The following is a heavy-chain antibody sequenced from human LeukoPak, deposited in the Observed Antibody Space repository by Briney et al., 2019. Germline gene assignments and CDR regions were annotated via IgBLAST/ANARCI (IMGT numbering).Heavy chain of an antibody. CDR1: GGSISSGDYC. CDR2: IYYSGST. D-gene: IGHD3-10*01. Sequence: SETLSLTCTVSGGSISSGDYCWSWIRQPPGKGLEWIGYIYYSGSTYYNPSLKSRVTISVDTSKNQFSLKLSSVTAADTAVYYCAREPMVRGVRDAFDIWGQGTMVTVSS. CDR3: AREPMVRGVRDAFDI. V-gene: IGHV4-30-4*01. J-gene: IGHJ3*02.